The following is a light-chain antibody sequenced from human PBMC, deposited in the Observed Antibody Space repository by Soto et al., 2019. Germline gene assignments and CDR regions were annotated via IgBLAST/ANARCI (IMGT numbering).Light chain of an antibody. CDR1: SSDVGGYNY. J-gene: IGLJ1*01. CDR3: SSYTSSSTLGGV. Sequence: QSVLTQPASVYGSAGQSITISCTGTSSDVGGYNYVSWYQQHPGKAPKLMIYDVSNRPSGVSNRFSGSKSGNTASLTISGLQAEDEADYYCSSYTSSSTLGGVFGTGTKVTVL. V-gene: IGLV2-14*01. CDR2: DVS.